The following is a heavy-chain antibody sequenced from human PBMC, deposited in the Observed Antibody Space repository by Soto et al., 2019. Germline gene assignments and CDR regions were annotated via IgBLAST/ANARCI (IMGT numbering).Heavy chain of an antibody. CDR2: ISHDGSST. D-gene: IGHD6-19*01. J-gene: IGHJ4*02. Sequence: QVHLVESGGGVVQPGRSLRLSCAASGFTFSNYAMHWVRQAPGKGLEWVAVISHDGSSTYYADSVKGRFTISRDNSQNTLYLQMNGLRADDTAIYYCAKQGAVTGDFEHWGQGTLVTVSS. CDR3: AKQGAVTGDFEH. CDR1: GFTFSNYA. V-gene: IGHV3-30-3*02.